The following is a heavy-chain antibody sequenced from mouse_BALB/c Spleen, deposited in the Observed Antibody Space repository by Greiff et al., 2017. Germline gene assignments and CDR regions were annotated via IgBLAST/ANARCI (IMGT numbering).Heavy chain of an antibody. V-gene: IGHV1-7*01. CDR2: INPSTGYT. D-gene: IGHD1-1*01. Sequence: QVQLQQSGAELAKPGASVKMSCKASGYTFTSYWMHWVKQRPGQGLEWIGYINPSTGYTEYNQKFKDKATLTADKSSSTAYMQLSSLTSEDSAVYYCERGTTVVAHFDYWGQGTTLTVSS. CDR1: GYTFTSYW. CDR3: ERGTTVVAHFDY. J-gene: IGHJ2*01.